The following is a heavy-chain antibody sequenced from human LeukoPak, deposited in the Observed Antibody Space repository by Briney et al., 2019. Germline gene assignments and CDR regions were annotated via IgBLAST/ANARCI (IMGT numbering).Heavy chain of an antibody. Sequence: GGSLRLSCAASGFTFSSYSMNWVRQAPGKGLEWVSSISSSSSYIYYADSVKGRFTISRDNAKNSLYLQMNSLRAEDTAVYYCARRVPGTAGPFDYWGQGTLVTVSS. D-gene: IGHD1-1*01. J-gene: IGHJ4*02. CDR2: ISSSSSYI. V-gene: IGHV3-21*01. CDR1: GFTFSSYS. CDR3: ARRVPGTAGPFDY.